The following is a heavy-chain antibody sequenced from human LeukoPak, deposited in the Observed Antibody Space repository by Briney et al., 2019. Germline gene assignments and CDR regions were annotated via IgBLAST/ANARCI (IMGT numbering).Heavy chain of an antibody. J-gene: IGHJ4*02. V-gene: IGHV3-11*01. CDR1: GFAFSNYY. D-gene: IGHD5-12*01. Sequence: GGSLRLSCAASGFAFSNYYMSWIRQAPGKGPEWVSYINSRGHTIYYVDSVKGRFTISRDNARNSLHLQMNSLRVEDTAVYYCARGSGYSGYEGDVDYWGQGTLVTVSS. CDR2: INSRGHTI. CDR3: ARGSGYSGYEGDVDY.